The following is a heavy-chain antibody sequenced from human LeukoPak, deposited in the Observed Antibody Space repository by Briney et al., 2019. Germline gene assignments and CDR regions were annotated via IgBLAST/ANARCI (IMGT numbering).Heavy chain of an antibody. D-gene: IGHD2-2*01. V-gene: IGHV4-30-2*01. J-gene: IGHJ4*02. Sequence: SETLSLTCAGSGGSISSGGYSWSWIRGPPGKGLGGIGYIYHSGSTYYNPSLKSRVTISVDRSKNQFSLKLSSVTAADTAVYYCARSIVVVPAAFDYWGQGTLVTVSS. CDR2: IYHSGST. CDR1: GGSISSGGYS. CDR3: ARSIVVVPAAFDY.